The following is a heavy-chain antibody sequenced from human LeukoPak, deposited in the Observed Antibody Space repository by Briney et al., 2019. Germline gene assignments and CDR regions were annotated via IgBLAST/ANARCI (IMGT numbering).Heavy chain of an antibody. CDR3: ARDGLPAARDI. J-gene: IGHJ3*02. CDR1: GFIFSQFW. CDR2: INGDGSST. D-gene: IGHD6-6*01. V-gene: IGHV3-74*01. Sequence: GGSLRLSCAGSGFIFSQFWMQWVRQVPGKGLVWVSRINGDGSSTNYADSVKGRFTISRDNAKNTLYLQMNSLRAEDTAVYYCARDGLPAARDIWDQGTMVTVSS.